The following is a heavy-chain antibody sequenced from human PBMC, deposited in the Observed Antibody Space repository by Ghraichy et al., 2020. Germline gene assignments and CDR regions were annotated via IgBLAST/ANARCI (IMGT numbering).Heavy chain of an antibody. CDR3: ARMYTTSSYKYYYYYGMDV. CDR2: ISAYNGNT. V-gene: IGHV1-18*01. Sequence: ASVKVSCKASGYIFTNYAISWVRQAPGQGLEWMGWISAYNGNTNYTQKLQCRVTLTTDTSTSTAYMELRSLRPYDTAVYYCARMYTTSSYKYYYYYGMDVWGHGTTVTVSS. J-gene: IGHJ6*02. CDR1: GYIFTNYA. D-gene: IGHD6-6*01.